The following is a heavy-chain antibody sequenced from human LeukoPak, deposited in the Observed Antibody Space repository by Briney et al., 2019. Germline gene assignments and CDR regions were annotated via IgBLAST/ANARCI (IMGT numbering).Heavy chain of an antibody. CDR1: GFTFSSYW. CDR3: AGENTKDGYISNFFDY. Sequence: QPGGSLRLSCAASGFTFSSYWMHWVRQAPGKGLVWVSRINSDGSSTSYADSVKGRFTISRDNAKNTLYLQMNSLRAEDTAVYYCAGENTKDGYISNFFDYWGQGTLVTVSS. J-gene: IGHJ4*02. D-gene: IGHD5-24*01. V-gene: IGHV3-74*01. CDR2: INSDGSST.